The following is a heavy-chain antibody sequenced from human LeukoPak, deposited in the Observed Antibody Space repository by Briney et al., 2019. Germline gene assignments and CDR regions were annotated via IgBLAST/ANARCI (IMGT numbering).Heavy chain of an antibody. CDR1: GFTFSSYS. J-gene: IGHJ4*02. CDR3: ARDKEVGLWFGELFRPDLDY. Sequence: PGGSLRLSCAASGFTFSSYSMNWVRQAPGKGLEWVSYISSSSSTIYYADSVKGRFTISRDNAKNSLYLQMNSLRAEDTAVYYCARDKEVGLWFGELFRPDLDYWGQGTLVTVSS. CDR2: ISSSSSTI. D-gene: IGHD3-10*01. V-gene: IGHV3-48*01.